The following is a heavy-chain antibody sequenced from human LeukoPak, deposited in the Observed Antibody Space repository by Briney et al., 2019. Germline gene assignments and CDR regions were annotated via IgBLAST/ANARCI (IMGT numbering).Heavy chain of an antibody. CDR3: ARDSKLRSGGLFDP. CDR2: INWNGGST. CDR1: GFTFDDYG. D-gene: IGHD2-15*01. V-gene: IGHV3-20*04. J-gene: IGHJ5*02. Sequence: GRSLRLSCAASGFTFDDYGMSWVRQAPGKGLEWVSGINWNGGSTGYADSVKGRFTISRDSAKNSLYLQMNSLRAEDTAVYSCARDSKLRSGGLFDPWGQGTLVTVSS.